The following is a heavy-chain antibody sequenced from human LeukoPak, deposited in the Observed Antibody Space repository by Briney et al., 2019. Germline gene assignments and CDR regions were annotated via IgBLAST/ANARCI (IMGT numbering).Heavy chain of an antibody. CDR3: ARADMSTDYTPNDY. Sequence: ASVKVSCKASGYTFTDFYLHWVRQAPGQGLEWMGWINSNSGGTNYAQSFQGRVTMTRDTSISTAYMELSRLRSDDTAVYYCARADMSTDYTPNDYWGQGTLVTVSS. J-gene: IGHJ4*02. V-gene: IGHV1-2*02. CDR2: INSNSGGT. CDR1: GYTFTDFY. D-gene: IGHD3-3*01.